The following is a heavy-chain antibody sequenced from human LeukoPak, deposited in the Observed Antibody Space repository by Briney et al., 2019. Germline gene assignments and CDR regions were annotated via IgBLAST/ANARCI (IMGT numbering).Heavy chain of an antibody. J-gene: IGHJ4*02. Sequence: PGGSLRLSCAASGFTFSSYAMSWVRQAPGKGLEWVSAISGSGGSTYYADSVKGPFTISRDNSKNTLYLQMNSLRAEDTAVYYCAKVYYDSSGYGPHFDYWGQGTLVTVSS. D-gene: IGHD3-22*01. CDR3: AKVYYDSSGYGPHFDY. CDR2: ISGSGGST. CDR1: GFTFSSYA. V-gene: IGHV3-23*01.